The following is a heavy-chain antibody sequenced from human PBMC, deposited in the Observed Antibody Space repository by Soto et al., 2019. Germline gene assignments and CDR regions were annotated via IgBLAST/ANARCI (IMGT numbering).Heavy chain of an antibody. D-gene: IGHD3-22*01. CDR3: AKPPNPDSSGSHDAFDI. V-gene: IGHV3-48*01. CDR1: GFTFSSYS. Sequence: GGSLRLSCAASGFTFSSYSMNWVRQAPGKGLEWVSYISSSSSTIYYADSVKGRFTISRDNAKNSLYLQMNSLRAEDTAVYYCAKPPNPDSSGSHDAFDIWGQGTMVTVSS. CDR2: ISSSSSTI. J-gene: IGHJ3*02.